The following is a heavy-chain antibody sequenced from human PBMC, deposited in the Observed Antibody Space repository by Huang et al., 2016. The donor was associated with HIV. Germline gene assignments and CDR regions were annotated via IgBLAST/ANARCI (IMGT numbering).Heavy chain of an antibody. D-gene: IGHD6-13*01. CDR1: GFTFSAYW. Sequence: EVQLVESGGGLAQPGESLRLSCAASGFTFSAYWMHWVRQVPGKVRWWVSQIRADGSATDYADSVKGRFTISRDNAKNTLYLQMNGLKGEDTAVYYCMRGAGGSSSDYWGQGTLVTVSS. J-gene: IGHJ4*02. V-gene: IGHV3-74*01. CDR3: MRGAGGSSSDY. CDR2: IRADGSAT.